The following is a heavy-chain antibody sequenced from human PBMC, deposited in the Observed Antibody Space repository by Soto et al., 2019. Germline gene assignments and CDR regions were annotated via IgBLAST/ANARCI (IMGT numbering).Heavy chain of an antibody. CDR1: GGSFSGYY. V-gene: IGHV4-34*01. Sequence: PSETLSLTCAVYGGSFSGYYWSWIRQPPGKGLEWIGEINHSGSTNYNPSLKSRVTISVDTSKNQFSLKLSSVTAADTAVYYCARVNYYDSSGYSYWGQGTPVTVSS. CDR2: INHSGST. D-gene: IGHD3-22*01. CDR3: ARVNYYDSSGYSY. J-gene: IGHJ4*02.